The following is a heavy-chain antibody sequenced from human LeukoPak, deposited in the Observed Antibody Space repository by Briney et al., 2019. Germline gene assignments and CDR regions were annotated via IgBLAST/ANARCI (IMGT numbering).Heavy chain of an antibody. D-gene: IGHD4-17*01. CDR3: ARVLRDYGDYIPPGAFDI. CDR1: GFTVSSNY. V-gene: IGHV3-66*01. CDR2: IYSGGST. J-gene: IGHJ3*02. Sequence: GGSLRPSCAASGFTVSSNYMSWVRQAPGKGLEWVSVIYSGGSTYYADSVKGRFTISRDNPKNTLYLQMNSLRAEDTAVYYCARVLRDYGDYIPPGAFDIWGQGTMVTVSS.